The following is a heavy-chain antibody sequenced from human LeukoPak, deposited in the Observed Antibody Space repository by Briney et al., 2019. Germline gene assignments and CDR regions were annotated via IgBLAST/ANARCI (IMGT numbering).Heavy chain of an antibody. J-gene: IGHJ4*02. CDR2: IYHSGST. Sequence: PSETLSLTCTVSGYSISSGYYWGWIRQPPGKGLEWIGSIYHSGSTYYNPSLKSRVTISVDTSKNQFSLKLSSVTAADTAVYYCARDTGYSFDYWGQGTVVTVSS. CDR3: ARDTGYSFDY. CDR1: GYSISSGYY. D-gene: IGHD3-22*01. V-gene: IGHV4-38-2*02.